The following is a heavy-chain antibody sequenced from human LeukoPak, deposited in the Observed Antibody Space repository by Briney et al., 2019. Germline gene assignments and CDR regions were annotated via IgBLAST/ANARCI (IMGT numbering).Heavy chain of an antibody. V-gene: IGHV1-46*01. J-gene: IGHJ4*02. CDR2: INPSGGSP. Sequence: ASVKVSCTASGYTFTSHYMHWVRQAPGQGLEWKGIINPSGGSPNYAQKFQGRVTMTRDTSTRTVYMELSSLRSEDTAVYYCARDAVVGGFHYFANWGQGSLVTVSS. CDR3: ARDAVVGGFHYFAN. CDR1: GYTFTSHY. D-gene: IGHD3-16*01.